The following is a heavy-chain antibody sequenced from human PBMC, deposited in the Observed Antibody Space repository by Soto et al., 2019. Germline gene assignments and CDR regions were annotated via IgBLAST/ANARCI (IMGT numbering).Heavy chain of an antibody. CDR1: GGTFSSYT. D-gene: IGHD2-2*01. CDR2: IIPILGIA. J-gene: IGHJ5*02. CDR3: ARDAQDIVVVPAATNNWFDP. V-gene: IGHV1-69*04. Sequence: SVKVSCKASGGTFSSYTISWVRQAPGQGLEWMGRIIPILGIANYAQKFQGRVTITADKSTSTAYMELSSLRSEDTAVYYCARDAQDIVVVPAATNNWFDPWGQGTLVTVSS.